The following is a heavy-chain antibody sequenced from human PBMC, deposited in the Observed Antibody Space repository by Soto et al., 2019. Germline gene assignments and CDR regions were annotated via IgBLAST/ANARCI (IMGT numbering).Heavy chain of an antibody. CDR1: GDSFTSYW. D-gene: IGHD2-15*01. J-gene: IGHJ6*04. V-gene: IGHV5-10-1*01. Sequence: GESLKISCKGSGDSFTSYWISWVRQMPGKGLEWMGRIDPSDSYTNYSPSFQGHVTISADKSISTAYLQWSSLKASDTAMYYCEVARYCSGGSCSHYYYGMAVRGKGTTVTVSS. CDR2: IDPSDSYT. CDR3: EVARYCSGGSCSHYYYGMAV.